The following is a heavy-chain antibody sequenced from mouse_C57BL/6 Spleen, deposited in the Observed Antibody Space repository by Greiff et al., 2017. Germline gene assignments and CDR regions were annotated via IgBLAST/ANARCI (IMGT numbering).Heavy chain of an antibody. Sequence: LQQSGAELVRPGASVTLSCKASGYTFTDYEMHWVKQTPVHGLEWIGAIDPETGGTAYNQKFKGKAILTADKSSSTAYMELRSLTSEDSAVYYCTREGLRRYFDVWGTGTTVTVSS. CDR3: TREGLRRYFDV. J-gene: IGHJ1*03. CDR2: IDPETGGT. V-gene: IGHV1-15*01. CDR1: GYTFTDYE. D-gene: IGHD1-1*01.